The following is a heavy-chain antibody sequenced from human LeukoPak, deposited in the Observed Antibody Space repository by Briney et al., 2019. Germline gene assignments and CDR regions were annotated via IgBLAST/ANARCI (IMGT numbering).Heavy chain of an antibody. J-gene: IGHJ3*02. V-gene: IGHV4-34*01. CDR3: AREFRRYCSGGNCYSPLEYAFDI. CDR2: INHSGST. CDR1: GGSFSGYY. Sequence: SETLSLTCAVYGGSFSGYYWSWIRQPPGKGLEWIGEINHSGSTNYNPSLKSRVTISVDTSKNQFSLKLSSVTAADTAVYYCAREFRRYCSGGNCYSPLEYAFDIWGQGTMVTVSS. D-gene: IGHD2-15*01.